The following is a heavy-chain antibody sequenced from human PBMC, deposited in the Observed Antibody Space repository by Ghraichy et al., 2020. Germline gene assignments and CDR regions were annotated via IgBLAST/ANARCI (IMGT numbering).Heavy chain of an antibody. J-gene: IGHJ4*02. Sequence: GGSLRLSCAASGFTFSNDCMDWVRQAPGKGLVWVSGISGDGTYSDYADSVKGRFTISRDNAKNTLYLQMHSLRAEDTAVYCCARDTSEAGQTFDHWGQGTLVTVSS. CDR2: ISGDGTYS. CDR1: GFTFSNDC. CDR3: ARDTSEAGQTFDH. V-gene: IGHV3-74*01. D-gene: IGHD6-13*01.